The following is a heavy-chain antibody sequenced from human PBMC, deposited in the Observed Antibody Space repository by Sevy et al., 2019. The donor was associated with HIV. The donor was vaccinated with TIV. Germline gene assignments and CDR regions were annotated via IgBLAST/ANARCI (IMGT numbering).Heavy chain of an antibody. CDR1: GFTFSSYV. J-gene: IGHJ3*02. CDR2: ISGNGGST. V-gene: IGHV3-64*01. D-gene: IGHD3-16*01. CDR3: ARERDGGDDFEI. Sequence: GGSLRLSCAASGFTFSSYVIYWVRQAPGKGLEHVSTISGNGGSTYYANSVKGRFTVSRDNSKNTLYLQMGSLRAEDLAAYYCARERDGGDDFEIWGQGTMVTISS.